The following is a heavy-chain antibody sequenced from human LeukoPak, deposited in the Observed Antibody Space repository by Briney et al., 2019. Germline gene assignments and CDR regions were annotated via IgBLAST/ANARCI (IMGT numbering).Heavy chain of an antibody. Sequence: GGSLRLSCAPSGFPFRSYWMLGVRQAPGKGLVWVSRVNRDGSNTPYTDSVKGRFTISRDNAKNTLYLQMNSLRAEDTAVYYCAGVLNYYDSSGYYFSYWGQGTLVTVSS. V-gene: IGHV3-74*01. CDR2: VNRDGSNT. J-gene: IGHJ4*02. D-gene: IGHD3-22*01. CDR3: AGVLNYYDSSGYYFSY. CDR1: GFPFRSYW.